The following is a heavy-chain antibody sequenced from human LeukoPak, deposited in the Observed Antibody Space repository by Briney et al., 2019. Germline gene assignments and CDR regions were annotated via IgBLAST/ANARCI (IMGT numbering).Heavy chain of an antibody. CDR1: GFTFSSYW. J-gene: IGHJ4*02. V-gene: IGHV3-7*03. D-gene: IGHD3-9*01. CDR2: IKQDGSEK. CDR3: ARLFDWLLYYFDY. Sequence: GGSLRLSCAASGFTFSSYWMSWVRQAPGKGLEWVANIKQDGSEKYYVDSVKGRFTISRDNAKNSLYLQTNSLRAEDTAVYYCARLFDWLLYYFDYWGQGTLVNVSS.